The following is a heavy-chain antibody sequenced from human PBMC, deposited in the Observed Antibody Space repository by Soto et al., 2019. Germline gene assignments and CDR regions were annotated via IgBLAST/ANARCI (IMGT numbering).Heavy chain of an antibody. V-gene: IGHV4-39*01. CDR3: ARHQYCTGGVCHKFDY. CDR2: IYYNGRT. J-gene: IGHJ4*02. D-gene: IGHD2-8*02. CDR1: GGSISSSSYF. Sequence: SETLSLTCTVSGGSISSSSYFWGWIRQSPGKGLEWIGSIYYNGRTYYNPSLKSRVTVSVDTSKNYFSLKLSSVTAADTAMYYCARHQYCTGGVCHKFDYWGQGTLVTVSS.